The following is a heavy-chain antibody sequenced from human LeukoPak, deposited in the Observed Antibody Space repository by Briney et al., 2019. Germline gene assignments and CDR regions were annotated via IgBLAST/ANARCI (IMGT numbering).Heavy chain of an antibody. CDR2: ISWNSGSI. J-gene: IGHJ4*02. CDR3: AKDIFEYDSSGYYYGLPAY. CDR1: GFTFNDYA. Sequence: GRSLRLSCAASGFTFNDYAMHWLRQARGKGLEWVSGISWNSGSIGYADSVKGRFTISRDNAKNSLYLQMNSLRAEDTALYYCAKDIFEYDSSGYYYGLPAYSGQGTLVTVSS. D-gene: IGHD3-22*01. V-gene: IGHV3-9*01.